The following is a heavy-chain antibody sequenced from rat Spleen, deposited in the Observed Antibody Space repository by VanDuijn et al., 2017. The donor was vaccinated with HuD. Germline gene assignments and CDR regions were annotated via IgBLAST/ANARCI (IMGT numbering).Heavy chain of an antibody. CDR1: GFTFNNYW. Sequence: EVQLVESGGGLVQPGRSLKLSCVASGFTFNNYWMTWIRQAPGKGLEWVATISYDGSGTYYRDSVKGRFTISRDNAKTTLYLQMDSLRSEDTATYYCARRYYSGFDYWGQGVMVTVSS. CDR2: ISYDGSGT. J-gene: IGHJ2*01. D-gene: IGHD1-1*01. CDR3: ARRYYSGFDY. V-gene: IGHV5-31*01.